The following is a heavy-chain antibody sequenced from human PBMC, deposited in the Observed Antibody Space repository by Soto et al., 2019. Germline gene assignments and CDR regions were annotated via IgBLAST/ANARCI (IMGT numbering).Heavy chain of an antibody. CDR3: TTDNLLWFGELLRGIDYMDV. D-gene: IGHD3-10*01. J-gene: IGHJ6*03. CDR2: IKSKTDGGTT. CDR1: GFTFSNAW. V-gene: IGHV3-15*01. Sequence: GGSLRLSCAASGFTFSNAWMSWVRQAPGKGLEWVGRIKSKTDGGTTDYAAPVKGRFTISRDDSKNTLYLQMNSLKTEDTAVYYCTTDNLLWFGELLRGIDYMDVWGKGTTVTVSS.